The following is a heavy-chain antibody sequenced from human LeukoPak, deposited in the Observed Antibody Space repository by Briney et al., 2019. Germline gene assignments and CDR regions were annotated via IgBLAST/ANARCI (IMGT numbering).Heavy chain of an antibody. V-gene: IGHV3-30*03. J-gene: IGHJ5*02. CDR2: ISYDGSNK. Sequence: GGSLRLSCAASGFTFSSYGMHWVRQAPGKGLEWVAVISYDGSNKYYADSVKGRFTISRDNSKNTLYLQMNSLRAEDTAVYYCARDSGLRYFDWLHHNSWFDPWGQGTLVTVSS. CDR3: ARDSGLRYFDWLHHNSWFDP. D-gene: IGHD3-9*01. CDR1: GFTFSSYG.